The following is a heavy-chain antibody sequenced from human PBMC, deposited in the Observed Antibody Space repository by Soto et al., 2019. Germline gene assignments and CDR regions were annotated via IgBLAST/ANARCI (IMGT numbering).Heavy chain of an antibody. J-gene: IGHJ6*02. D-gene: IGHD3-10*01. CDR1: GGSISSSSYY. CDR2: IYYSGRT. CDR3: ARESFTMVRGVIIRAGYYYYGMDV. Sequence: SETLSLTCAVCGGSISSSSYYWGWIRQPPGKGLEWLGIIYYSGRTYYNPSLKSRVTISVDRSKNQFSLKLSSVTAADTAVYYCARESFTMVRGVIIRAGYYYYGMDVWGQGTTVTVSS. V-gene: IGHV4-39*02.